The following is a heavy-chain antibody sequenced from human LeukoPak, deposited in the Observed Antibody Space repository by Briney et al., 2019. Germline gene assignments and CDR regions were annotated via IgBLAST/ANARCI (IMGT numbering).Heavy chain of an antibody. CDR2: IIPILGIA. V-gene: IGHV1-69*04. Sequence: SVPVSCMASRGTFSRYAISGLRQAAGRGVAGLGRIIPILGIANYAQKFQGKTTITAYKATCTSYMKLSSLRSEDTAVYYCASLGYCISTSCQDGAAVRYWGQGTLVTVSS. CDR3: ASLGYCISTSCQDGAAVRY. D-gene: IGHD2-2*01. CDR1: RGTFSRYA. J-gene: IGHJ4*02.